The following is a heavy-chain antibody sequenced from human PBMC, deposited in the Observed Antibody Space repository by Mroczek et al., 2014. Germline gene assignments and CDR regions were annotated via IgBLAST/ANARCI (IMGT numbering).Heavy chain of an antibody. CDR2: IFSNDEK. CDR1: GFSLSNARMG. D-gene: IGHD3-22*01. CDR3: ARARLVITSTRTRNFDY. V-gene: IGHV2-26*01. Sequence: QVTLKESGPVLVKPTETLTLTCTVSGFSLSNARMGVSWIRQPPGKALEWLAHIFSNDEKSYSTSLKSRLTISKDTSKSQVVLTMTNMDPVDTATYYCARARLVITSTRTRNFDYWGQGTLVTVSS. J-gene: IGHJ4*02.